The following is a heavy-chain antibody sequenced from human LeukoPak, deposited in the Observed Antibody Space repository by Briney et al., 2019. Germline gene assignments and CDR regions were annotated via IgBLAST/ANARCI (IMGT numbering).Heavy chain of an antibody. CDR2: INAGKGNT. CDR3: ARGSCSSTSCFMDV. Sequence: ASVKVSCKASEYTFSSYSIHWVRQAPGQRLEWMGWINAGKGNTKYSQKLQGRVTITGDTSASTAYMELSSLRSEDTAVYYCARGSCSSTSCFMDVWGQGTTATVSS. J-gene: IGHJ6*02. V-gene: IGHV1-3*01. CDR1: EYTFSSYS. D-gene: IGHD2-2*01.